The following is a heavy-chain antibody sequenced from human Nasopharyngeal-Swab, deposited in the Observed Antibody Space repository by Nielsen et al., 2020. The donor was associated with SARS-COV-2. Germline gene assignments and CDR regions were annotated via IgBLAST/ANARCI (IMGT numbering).Heavy chain of an antibody. V-gene: IGHV4-4*02. D-gene: IGHD3-22*01. Sequence: VRQAPGKGLEWIGEIYHSGSTNYNPSLKSRVTISVDKSKSQFSLKLSSVTAADTAVYYCARQPDRYYYDSSGYSDYWGQGTLVTVSS. CDR2: IYHSGST. J-gene: IGHJ4*02. CDR3: ARQPDRYYYDSSGYSDY.